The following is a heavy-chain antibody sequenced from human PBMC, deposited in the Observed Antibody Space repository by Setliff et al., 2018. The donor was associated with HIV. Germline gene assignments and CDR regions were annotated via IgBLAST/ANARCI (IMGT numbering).Heavy chain of an antibody. D-gene: IGHD3-3*01. CDR3: ARLNFWSVLYNWPDP. Sequence: GGSLRLSCAVSGFNVTDNYMTWVRQAPGKGLEWVSLLHRDGGTYSADSVKGRFTISRDKSKNTLYLRMNNLRVDDTAVYYCARLNFWSVLYNWPDPWGQGTLVTVSS. CDR2: LHRDGGT. J-gene: IGHJ5*02. V-gene: IGHV3-53*01. CDR1: GFNVTDNY.